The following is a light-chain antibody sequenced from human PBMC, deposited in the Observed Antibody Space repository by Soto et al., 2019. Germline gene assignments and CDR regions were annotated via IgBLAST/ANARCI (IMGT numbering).Light chain of an antibody. J-gene: IGKJ5*01. CDR3: QQYGSSLIT. CDR1: QSVSSY. V-gene: IGKV3-11*01. Sequence: EIVLTQSPATLSLSPGERATLFCRASQSVSSYFAWYQQKPGQAPNLLIYDASNRATGTPARFSGSGSGTDFTLTISSLEPEDFAVYYCQQYGSSLITFGQGTRLEIK. CDR2: DAS.